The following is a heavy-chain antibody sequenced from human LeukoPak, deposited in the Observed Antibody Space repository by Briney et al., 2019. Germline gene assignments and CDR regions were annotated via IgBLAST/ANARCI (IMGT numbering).Heavy chain of an antibody. CDR2: IYYSGST. J-gene: IGHJ4*02. CDR1: GGSISSYY. V-gene: IGHV4-59*08. Sequence: TSETLSLTCSVSGGSISSYYWSWIRQPPGKGLEWIGYIYYSGSTNYNPSLKSRVTISVDTSKNQFSLKLSSVTAADTAVYYCARHGSSQYDILTGYYPNHYFDYWGQGTLVTVSS. CDR3: ARHGSSQYDILTGYYPNHYFDY. D-gene: IGHD3-9*01.